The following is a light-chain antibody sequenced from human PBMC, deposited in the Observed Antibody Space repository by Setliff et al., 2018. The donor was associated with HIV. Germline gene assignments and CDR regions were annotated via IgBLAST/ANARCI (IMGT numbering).Light chain of an antibody. V-gene: IGLV1-40*01. Sequence: QSVLTQPPSVSGAPGQRVTIFCTGSSSNIGGGYDVHWYQQPPGTAPKLLIYGHANRPSGVPDRFSGYKSVTSASLAITGLQAEDEADYYCQSYDASLSSFVFGTGTKVTVL. J-gene: IGLJ1*01. CDR2: GHA. CDR1: SSNIGGGYD. CDR3: QSYDASLSSFV.